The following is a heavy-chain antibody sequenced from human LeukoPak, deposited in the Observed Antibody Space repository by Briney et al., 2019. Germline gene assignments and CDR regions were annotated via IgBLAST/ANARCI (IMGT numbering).Heavy chain of an antibody. Sequence: SETLSLTCTVSGGSISSYYWSWIRQPPGKGLEWIGYIYYSGSTNYSPSLKSRVTISVDTSKNQFSLKLSSVTAADTAVYYCARRFYGDYATVAFDIWGQGTMVTVSS. CDR3: ARRFYGDYATVAFDI. D-gene: IGHD4-17*01. CDR2: IYYSGST. V-gene: IGHV4-59*01. J-gene: IGHJ3*02. CDR1: GGSISSYY.